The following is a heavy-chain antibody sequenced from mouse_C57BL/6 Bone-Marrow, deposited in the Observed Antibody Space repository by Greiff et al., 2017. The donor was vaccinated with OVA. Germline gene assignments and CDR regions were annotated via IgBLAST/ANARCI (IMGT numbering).Heavy chain of an antibody. Sequence: VQLQQSGAELARPGASVKLSCKPSGYTFTSYTMHWVKQRPGQGLEWIGYINPSSGYTKYNQKFKDKATLSADKSSSTAYMQLSRLTSEDSAVYYCERSGDGYPAWFAYWGQGTLVTVSA. CDR2: INPSSGYT. J-gene: IGHJ3*01. CDR1: GYTFTSYT. CDR3: ERSGDGYPAWFAY. D-gene: IGHD2-3*01. V-gene: IGHV1-4*01.